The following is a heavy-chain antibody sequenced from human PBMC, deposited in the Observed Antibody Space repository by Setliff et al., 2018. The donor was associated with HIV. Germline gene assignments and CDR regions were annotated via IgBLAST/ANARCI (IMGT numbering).Heavy chain of an antibody. J-gene: IGHJ4*02. D-gene: IGHD3-9*01. CDR1: GYRFTDFY. CDR2: INPKSGAT. CDR3: ARRAEDLAINPPSFDYYFDY. V-gene: IGHV1-2*02. Sequence: ASVKVSCKTFGYRFTDFYVNWVRQAPGQGLEWMGWINPKSGATKNAQKFQGRVTMTRDTSISTVYMELSSLRSDDTALYFCARRAEDLAINPPSFDYYFDYWGQGTPVTLSS.